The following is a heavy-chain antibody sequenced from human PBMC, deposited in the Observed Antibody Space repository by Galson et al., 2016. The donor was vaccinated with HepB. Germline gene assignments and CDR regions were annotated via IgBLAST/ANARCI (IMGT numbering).Heavy chain of an antibody. D-gene: IGHD4-11*01. V-gene: IGHV1-46*01. CDR3: ARGTGLQFFFGY. Sequence: SVKVSCKASNYTFTNYGINWVRQAPGQGLEWMGIINPSGGSTSYAQKFQGRVSMTSDASTSTVYMELLSLGSEDTAVYYCARGTGLQFFFGYWGQGTLITVSS. J-gene: IGHJ4*02. CDR1: NYTFTNYG. CDR2: INPSGGST.